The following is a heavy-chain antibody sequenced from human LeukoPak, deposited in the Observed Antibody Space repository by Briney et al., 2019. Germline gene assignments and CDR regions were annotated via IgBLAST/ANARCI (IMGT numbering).Heavy chain of an antibody. CDR2: ITGTGGE. CDR3: ARGRSGSYYISVDY. Sequence: GGSLRLSCAVSGFTLTNHGVSWFRQAPGKGLEWVSIITGTGGEYYGDSVKGRFTISRDNSKNTLYLQMNSLRAEDTAVYYCARGRSGSYYISVDYWGQGTLVTVSS. J-gene: IGHJ4*02. CDR1: GFTLTNHG. V-gene: IGHV3-66*02. D-gene: IGHD3-10*01.